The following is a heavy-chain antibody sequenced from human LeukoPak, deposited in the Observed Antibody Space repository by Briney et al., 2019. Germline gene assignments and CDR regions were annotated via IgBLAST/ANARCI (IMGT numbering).Heavy chain of an antibody. D-gene: IGHD4-17*01. CDR2: ISGGGETT. J-gene: IGHJ6*03. CDR3: ARVPATVTTFYYYYYYMDV. V-gene: IGHV3-23*01. Sequence: GGSLRLSCAASGFTFNNYAMNWVRQAPGKGLEWVSSISGGGETTYYADSAKGRFTISRDNSQNTLYLQMNSLRAEDTAVYYCARVPATVTTFYYYYYYMDVWGKGTTVTVSS. CDR1: GFTFNNYA.